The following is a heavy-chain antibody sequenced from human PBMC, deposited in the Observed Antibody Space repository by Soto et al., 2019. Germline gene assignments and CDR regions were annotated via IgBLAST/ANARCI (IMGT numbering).Heavy chain of an antibody. CDR2: IRYAGSDP. D-gene: IGHD4-17*01. CDR3: ARGWTTPIDY. V-gene: IGHV3-33*01. CDR1: GFTFRSYG. J-gene: IGHJ4*02. Sequence: QVQLVESGGGVVQPGGSLRLSCGASGFTFRSYGMHWVRQAPGKGLEWVAVIRYAGSDPEYADSVKGRVTISRDNSQNMLYLQMNSLSADDTAGYYCARGWTTPIDYWGQGTLVTVSS.